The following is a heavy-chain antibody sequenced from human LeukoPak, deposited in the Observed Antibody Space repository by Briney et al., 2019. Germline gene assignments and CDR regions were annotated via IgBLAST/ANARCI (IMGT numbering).Heavy chain of an antibody. J-gene: IGHJ6*03. CDR1: GGSISSSKYY. CDR3: ARVKDPGGYYYYYYMDI. V-gene: IGHV4-39*07. Sequence: SETLSLTCTVSGGSISSSKYYWGWIRQPPGKGLEWIGSMYKSGSTYYNPSLKSRVTISIDRSKKQFSLKLSSVTAADTAVYYCARVKDPGGYYYYYYMDIWGKGNTVTVSS. CDR2: MYKSGST. D-gene: IGHD3-16*01.